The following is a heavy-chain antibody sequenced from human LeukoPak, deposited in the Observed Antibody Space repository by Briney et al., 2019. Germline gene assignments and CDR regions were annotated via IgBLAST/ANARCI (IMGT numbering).Heavy chain of an antibody. J-gene: IGHJ4*02. V-gene: IGHV3-33*01. CDR3: ARDFRPLRLGELSFRG. CDR1: GFTFSSYG. D-gene: IGHD3-16*02. Sequence: PGGSLRLSCAASGFTFSSYGMHWVRQAPGEGLEWVAVIWYDGSNKYYADSVKGRFTISRDNSKNTLYLQMNSLRAEDTAVYYCARDFRPLRLGELSFRGGGQGTLVTVSS. CDR2: IWYDGSNK.